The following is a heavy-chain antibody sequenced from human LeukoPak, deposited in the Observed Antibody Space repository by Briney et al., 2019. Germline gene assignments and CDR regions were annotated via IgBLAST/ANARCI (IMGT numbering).Heavy chain of an antibody. CDR3: ARDHYDFWSGYHYQEFDY. Sequence: GGSVRLSCAASGFTFSSYSMTWVRQAPGKGLEWVSSISSSSSYIYYADSVKGRFTISRDNAKNSLYLQMNSLRAEDTAVYYCARDHYDFWSGYHYQEFDYWGQGTLVTVSS. V-gene: IGHV3-21*01. J-gene: IGHJ4*02. CDR2: ISSSSSYI. D-gene: IGHD3-3*01. CDR1: GFTFSSYS.